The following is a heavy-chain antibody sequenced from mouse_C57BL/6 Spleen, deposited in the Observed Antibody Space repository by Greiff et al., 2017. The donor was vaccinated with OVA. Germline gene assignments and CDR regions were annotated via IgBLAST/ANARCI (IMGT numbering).Heavy chain of an antibody. CDR1: GFSLTSSG. Sequence: VQLQQSGPGLVQPSQSLSITCTVSGFSLTSSGVHWVRQSPGKGLEWLGVIWSGGSTDYTAAFISRLSISQDSSKRKVFFNMNSLQADDTAIYYCAVLTWFFDYWGQGTTLTVSS. D-gene: IGHD4-1*01. J-gene: IGHJ2*01. V-gene: IGHV2-2*01. CDR2: IWSGGST. CDR3: AVLTWFFDY.